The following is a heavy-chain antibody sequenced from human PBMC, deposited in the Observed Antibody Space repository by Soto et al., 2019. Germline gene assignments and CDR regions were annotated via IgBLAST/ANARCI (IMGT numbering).Heavy chain of an antibody. D-gene: IGHD3-10*01. CDR1: GGSISSGGYY. Sequence: SETLSLTCTVSGGSISSGGYYWSWIRQHPGKGLEWIGYIYYSGSTYYNPSLKSRVTISVDTSKNQFSLKLSSVTAADTAVYYCARRDIPMVRRAYDYWGQGTLVTVSS. V-gene: IGHV4-31*03. J-gene: IGHJ4*02. CDR3: ARRDIPMVRRAYDY. CDR2: IYYSGST.